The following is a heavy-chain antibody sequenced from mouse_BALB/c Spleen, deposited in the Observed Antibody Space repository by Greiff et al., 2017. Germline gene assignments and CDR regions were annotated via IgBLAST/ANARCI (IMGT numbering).Heavy chain of an antibody. Sequence: QVQLQQSGAELVRPGTSVKVSCKASGYAFTNYLIEWVKQRPGQGLEWIGVINPGSGGTNYNEKFKGKATLTADKSSSTAYMQLSSLTSDDSAVYFCAREGYRYDGFAYWGQGTLVTVSA. CDR3: AREGYRYDGFAY. CDR2: INPGSGGT. CDR1: GYAFTNYL. J-gene: IGHJ3*01. D-gene: IGHD2-14*01. V-gene: IGHV1-54*01.